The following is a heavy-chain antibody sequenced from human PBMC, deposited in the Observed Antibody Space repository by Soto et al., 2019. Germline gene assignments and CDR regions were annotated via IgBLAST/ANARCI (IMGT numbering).Heavy chain of an antibody. CDR3: AKGRVLIEDN. CDR1: GFTFSSYA. CDR2: IKGSGGDT. J-gene: IGHJ1*01. Sequence: EVHLLESGGGLVQPGGSLRLSCAVSGFTFSSYAMSWVRQAPGKGLEWVSSIKGSGGDTYYADSVKGRFTISRDNSRKTLSLQMNSLRAEDTAVYYCAKGRVLIEDNWGQGTLVTVSS. V-gene: IGHV3-23*01.